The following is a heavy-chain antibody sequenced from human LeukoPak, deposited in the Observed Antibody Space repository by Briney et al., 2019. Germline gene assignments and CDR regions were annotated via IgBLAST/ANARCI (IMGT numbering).Heavy chain of an antibody. V-gene: IGHV4-34*01. CDR1: GGSFSGYY. D-gene: IGHD3-22*01. CDR3: ARNNYYNMSAYDY. J-gene: IGHJ4*02. CDR2: INHSGST. Sequence: SETLSLTCAVYGGSFSGYYWSWIRQPPGKGLEWIGEINHSGSTNYNPSLKSRVTISVDKSKNQFSLKMSSVTAADTAVFYCARNNYYNMSAYDYWGQGILVTVSS.